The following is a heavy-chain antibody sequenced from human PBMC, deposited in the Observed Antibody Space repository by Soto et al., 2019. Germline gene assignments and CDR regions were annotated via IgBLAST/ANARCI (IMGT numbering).Heavy chain of an antibody. CDR3: ARPRPYDFSSGYYSPYYYYMDV. CDR2: MNPNSGNT. Sequence: ASVTVCCTASGYTITSNDINWVQQAPRQGLEWMGWMNPNSGNTGYAQKFQGRVTMTRNTSISTAYMELSSLRSEDTAVYYCARPRPYDFSSGYYSPYYYYMDVWGKGTTVTVSS. J-gene: IGHJ6*03. V-gene: IGHV1-8*01. CDR1: GYTITSND. D-gene: IGHD3-3*01.